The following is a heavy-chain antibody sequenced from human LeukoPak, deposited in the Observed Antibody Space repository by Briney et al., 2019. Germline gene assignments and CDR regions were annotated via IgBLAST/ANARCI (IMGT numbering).Heavy chain of an antibody. CDR1: GFTFSSHW. V-gene: IGHV3-30*02. CDR2: IWYGGSNK. D-gene: IGHD1-26*01. Sequence: GGSLRLSCAASGFTFSSHWMRWVRQAPGKGLEWVAVIWYGGSNKYYADSVKGRFTISRDNSKNTLYLQMNSLRAEDTAVYYCAKDRGSGSYYTGNFDYWGQGTLVTVSS. J-gene: IGHJ4*02. CDR3: AKDRGSGSYYTGNFDY.